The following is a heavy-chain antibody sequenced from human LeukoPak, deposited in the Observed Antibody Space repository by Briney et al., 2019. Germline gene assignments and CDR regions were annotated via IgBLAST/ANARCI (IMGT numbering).Heavy chain of an antibody. Sequence: SETLSLTCTVSGGSISSSSYYWGWIRQSPGKGLEWIGNIYNSGNTYYNPSLKSRVTISVDTSKNQFSLKLSSITAADTAVYYCARGPRGLYSSSWIGYWGQGTLVTVSS. CDR2: IYNSGNT. D-gene: IGHD6-13*01. J-gene: IGHJ4*02. CDR1: GGSISSSSYY. V-gene: IGHV4-39*01. CDR3: ARGPRGLYSSSWIGY.